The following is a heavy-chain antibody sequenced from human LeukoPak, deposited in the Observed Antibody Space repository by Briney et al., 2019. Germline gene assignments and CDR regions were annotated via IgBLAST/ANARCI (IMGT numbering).Heavy chain of an antibody. D-gene: IGHD3-3*01. Sequence: ASVKVSCKASGYTFTSYGISWVRQAPGQGLEWMGWISAYNGNTNYAQKLQGRVTMTTDTSTSTAYMELRSLRSDDTAVYYCARDEPTNTYYDFWSGASRGYYGMDVWGQGTTVTVSS. J-gene: IGHJ6*02. CDR3: ARDEPTNTYYDFWSGASRGYYGMDV. CDR1: GYTFTSYG. CDR2: ISAYNGNT. V-gene: IGHV1-18*01.